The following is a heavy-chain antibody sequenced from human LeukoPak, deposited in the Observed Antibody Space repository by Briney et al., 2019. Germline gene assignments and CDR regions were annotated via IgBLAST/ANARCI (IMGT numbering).Heavy chain of an antibody. D-gene: IGHD3-3*01. Sequence: ASVKVSCKASGYTFTSYYMHWVRQAPGQGLEWMGRINPNGGGTNYAQKFQGRVTMTRDTSISTAYMELSRQRSDDTAVYYCARGGYDFVYYYYGMDVWGQGTTVTVSS. J-gene: IGHJ6*02. CDR2: INPNGGGT. CDR3: ARGGYDFVYYYYGMDV. CDR1: GYTFTSYY. V-gene: IGHV1-2*06.